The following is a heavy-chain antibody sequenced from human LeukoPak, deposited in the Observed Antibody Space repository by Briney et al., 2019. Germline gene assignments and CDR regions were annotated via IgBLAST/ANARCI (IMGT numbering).Heavy chain of an antibody. Sequence: GGSLRLSCAVSGFTFSSYSMNWVRQAPGKGLQWVSSSSSSSSYIQYADSVKGRFTISRDNSKNTLYLQMNSLRAEDTGIYYCARKDTVTANFDYWGQGTLVTVSS. CDR3: ARKDTVTANFDY. CDR1: GFTFSSYS. V-gene: IGHV3-21*04. D-gene: IGHD5-18*01. CDR2: SSSSSSYI. J-gene: IGHJ4*02.